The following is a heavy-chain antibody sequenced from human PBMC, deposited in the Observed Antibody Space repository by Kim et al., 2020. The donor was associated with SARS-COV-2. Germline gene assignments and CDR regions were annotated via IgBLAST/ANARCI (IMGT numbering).Heavy chain of an antibody. Sequence: SETLSLTCAVYGGSLSGYYWSWIRLPPGKGLEWVGEIGHSGSTNYNPSLVSRVTVSLDTSKNQVSLKLTSVTAADTAAYYCARRLAAAGFWYFDLWGRG. CDR1: GGSLSGYY. CDR3: ARRLAAAGFWYFDL. D-gene: IGHD6-13*01. CDR2: IGHSGST. V-gene: IGHV4-34*01. J-gene: IGHJ2*01.